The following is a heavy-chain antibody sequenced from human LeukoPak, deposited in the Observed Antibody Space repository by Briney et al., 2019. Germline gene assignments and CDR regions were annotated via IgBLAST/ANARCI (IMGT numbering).Heavy chain of an antibody. D-gene: IGHD3-22*01. V-gene: IGHV3-48*03. J-gene: IGHJ2*01. CDR3: ARGTGPATGFTMIKSRYFDL. Sequence: GGSLRLSCAASGFTFSSYEMNWVRQAPGKGLEWVSYISSSGSTIYYADSVKGRFTISRDNAKNSLYLQMNSLRAEDTAVYYCARGTGPATGFTMIKSRYFDLWGRGTLVTVSS. CDR1: GFTFSSYE. CDR2: ISSSGSTI.